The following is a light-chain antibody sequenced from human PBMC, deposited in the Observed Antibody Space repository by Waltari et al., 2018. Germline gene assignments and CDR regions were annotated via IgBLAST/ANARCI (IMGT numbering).Light chain of an antibody. CDR2: WAS. V-gene: IGKV4-1*01. Sequence: DIVMTHSPDSLAVSLGERATINCKSSRSVLYNSDNKNYLAWYQQKPGHPPKLLIYWASTRESGVPDRFSGSGSGTDFTLTISSLQAEDVALYYCQQYYSIPFTFGPGTKLDIK. J-gene: IGKJ3*01. CDR1: RSVLYNSDNKNY. CDR3: QQYYSIPFT.